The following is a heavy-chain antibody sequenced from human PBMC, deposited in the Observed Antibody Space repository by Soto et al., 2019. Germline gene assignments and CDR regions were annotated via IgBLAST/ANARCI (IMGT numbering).Heavy chain of an antibody. Sequence: GGSLRLSCAASGFTFSSYSMNWVRQAPGKGLEWVSSISSSSSYIYYADSVKGRFTISRDNAKNSVSLQMNSLSPEDTAVYYCARGMTVAANWFDSWGQGTLVTVSS. CDR1: GFTFSSYS. CDR3: ARGMTVAANWFDS. J-gene: IGHJ5*01. V-gene: IGHV3-21*01. CDR2: ISSSSSYI. D-gene: IGHD6-19*01.